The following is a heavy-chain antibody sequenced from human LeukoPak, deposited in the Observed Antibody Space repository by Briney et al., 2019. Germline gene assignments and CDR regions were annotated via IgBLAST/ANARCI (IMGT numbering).Heavy chain of an antibody. CDR1: GGSFSGYY. V-gene: IGHV4-34*01. J-gene: IGHJ4*02. CDR2: INHSGST. D-gene: IGHD2-2*01. Sequence: RPSETLSLTCAVYGGSFSGYYWSWIRQPPGKGLEWIGEINHSGSTNYNPSLKSRVTISVDTSKNQFSLELSSVTAADTAVYYCARGRLSSRYCSSTSCYRESYWGQGTLVTVSS. CDR3: ARGRLSSRYCSSTSCYRESY.